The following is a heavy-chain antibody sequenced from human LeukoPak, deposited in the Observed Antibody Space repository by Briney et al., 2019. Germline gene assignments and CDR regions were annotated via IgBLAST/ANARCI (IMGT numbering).Heavy chain of an antibody. J-gene: IGHJ5*02. CDR3: TTGPDYSNKGLGSNWFDP. V-gene: IGHV3-15*01. D-gene: IGHD4-11*01. CDR1: GFTFSNAW. CDR2: IKSKTDGGTT. Sequence: GGSLRLSCAASGFTFSNAWMSWVRQAPGKGLEWVGRIKSKTDGGTTDYAAPVKGRFTISRDDSKNTLYLQMNSLKTEDTAVYYCTTGPDYSNKGLGSNWFDPWGQGTLVTVSS.